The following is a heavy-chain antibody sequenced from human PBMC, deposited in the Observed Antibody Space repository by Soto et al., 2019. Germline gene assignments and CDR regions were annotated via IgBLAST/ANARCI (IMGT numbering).Heavy chain of an antibody. CDR1: GGSISSSSYY. D-gene: IGHD2-21*01. J-gene: IGHJ6*02. CDR2: IYYSGST. V-gene: IGHV4-39*01. Sequence: SETLSLTYTVSGGSISSSSYYWGWIRQPPGKGLEWIGSIYYSGSTYYNPSLKSRVTISVDTSKNQFSLKLSSVTAADTAVYYCASRYRGGGQYYYYYYGMDVWGQGTTVTVSS. CDR3: ASRYRGGGQYYYYYYGMDV.